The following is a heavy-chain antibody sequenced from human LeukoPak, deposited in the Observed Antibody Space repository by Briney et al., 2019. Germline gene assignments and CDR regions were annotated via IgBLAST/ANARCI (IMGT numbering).Heavy chain of an antibody. CDR1: GFTFSSYA. CDR3: ARDKGVAGTADYFDH. V-gene: IGHV3-23*01. CDR2: ISGGGSGT. J-gene: IGHJ4*02. D-gene: IGHD6-19*01. Sequence: GGSLRLSCAASGFTFSSYAMSWVRQAPGKGLEWVSSISGGGSGTYYADSVKGRFTISRDNSKNSLYLQMNSLRGEDTAVYFCARDKGVAGTADYFDHWGQGTLVTVSS.